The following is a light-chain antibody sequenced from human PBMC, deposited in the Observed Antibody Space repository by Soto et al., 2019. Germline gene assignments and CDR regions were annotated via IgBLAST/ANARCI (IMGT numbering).Light chain of an antibody. CDR3: QKYHSAPALT. CDR1: QGISNL. Sequence: DIQMTQSPSSLSASVGDRVTITCRASQGISNLLAWYQQKPGKVPKLLIYAASTLQAGVPSRFSGSGSGTDLPLTISSLQPEDVATDYCQKYHSAPALTCGGGTKVEIK. J-gene: IGKJ4*01. CDR2: AAS. V-gene: IGKV1-27*01.